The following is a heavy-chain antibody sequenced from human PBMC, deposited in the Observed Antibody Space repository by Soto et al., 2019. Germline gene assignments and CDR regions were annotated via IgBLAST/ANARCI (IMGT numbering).Heavy chain of an antibody. CDR2: INHSGTT. V-gene: IGHV4-34*01. CDR1: GGSFSGYY. J-gene: IGHJ4*02. D-gene: IGHD3-9*01. Sequence: PSETLSLTCAVYGGSFSGYYWSWIRQPPGKGLEWIGEINHSGTTNYNPSLKSRVTISVDTSKNQFSLNLSSVTAADTAVYYCARRRYFDWLSPFDYWGQGTLVTVSS. CDR3: ARRRYFDWLSPFDY.